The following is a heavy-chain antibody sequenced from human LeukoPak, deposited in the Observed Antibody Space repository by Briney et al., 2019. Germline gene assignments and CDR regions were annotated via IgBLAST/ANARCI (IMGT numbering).Heavy chain of an antibody. CDR1: GFTVSTNC. CDR3: ARVDTVMAYYFDL. CDR2: IYSGGTT. V-gene: IGHV3-53*04. J-gene: IGHJ4*02. Sequence: GGSLRLSCAASGFTVSTNCMTWVRQAPGKGLVWVSTIYSGGTTYYADSLMGRFTISRHNSRNTLYLQMNSLRAEDTAVYYCARVDTVMAYYFDLWGQGTLVTVSS. D-gene: IGHD5-18*01.